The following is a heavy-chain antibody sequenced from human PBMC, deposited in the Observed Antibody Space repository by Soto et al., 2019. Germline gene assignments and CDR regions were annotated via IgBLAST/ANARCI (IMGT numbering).Heavy chain of an antibody. CDR3: ARDGNGMDV. Sequence: QVQLQESGPGLVKPSQTLSLTCTVSGGSISSGGYYWSWIRQHPGKGLEWSGYIHYSGSTYYNPSLKRRVTISVHPSKHPFSLNLSSVPAADTAVYYCARDGNGMDVWCQGTTVTVSS. J-gene: IGHJ6*02. CDR1: GGSISSGGYY. V-gene: IGHV4-31*03. D-gene: IGHD2-15*01. CDR2: IHYSGST.